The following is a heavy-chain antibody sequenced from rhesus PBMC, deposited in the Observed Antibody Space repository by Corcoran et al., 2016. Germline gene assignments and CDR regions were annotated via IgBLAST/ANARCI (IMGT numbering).Heavy chain of an antibody. J-gene: IGHJ4*01. CDR2: VDPEDGEP. Sequence: EVQLVQSGAEVKKPGASVKISCKASGYTFTDYYLHWARQATGKGLECMGRVDPEDGEPIPAPKFPDRVTITADTSTDTAYIELGSLRSEDTAVYYCATAAPLYWYGGYFDYWGQGVLVTVSS. CDR3: ATAAPLYWYGGYFDY. V-gene: IGHV1-111*02. D-gene: IGHD2-21*01. CDR1: GYTFTDYY.